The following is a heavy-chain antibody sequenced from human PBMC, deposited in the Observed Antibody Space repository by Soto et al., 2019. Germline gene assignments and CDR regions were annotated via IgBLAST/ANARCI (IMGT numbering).Heavy chain of an antibody. V-gene: IGHV3-53*01. CDR1: GFTVSSNY. Sequence: GSLRLSCAASGFTVSSNYMSWVRQAPGKGLEWVSVIYSGGSTYYADSVKGRFTISRDNSKNTLYLQMNSLRAEDTAVYYCARGYSGSYPYFDYWGQGTLVTVS. CDR3: ARGYSGSYPYFDY. CDR2: IYSGGST. J-gene: IGHJ4*02. D-gene: IGHD1-26*01.